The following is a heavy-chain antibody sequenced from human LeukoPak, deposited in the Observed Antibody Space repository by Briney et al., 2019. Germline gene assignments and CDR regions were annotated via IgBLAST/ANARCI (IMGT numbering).Heavy chain of an antibody. J-gene: IGHJ5*02. Sequence: ASVKVSCKASGYTFTNYFMHWVRQAPGQGLEWMGWINPNSGGTNYAQKFQGRVTMTRDTSISTAYMELSRLRSDDTAVYYCARVLVVPAAMGFDPWGQGTLVTVSS. V-gene: IGHV1-2*02. D-gene: IGHD2-2*01. CDR1: GYTFTNYF. CDR3: ARVLVVPAAMGFDP. CDR2: INPNSGGT.